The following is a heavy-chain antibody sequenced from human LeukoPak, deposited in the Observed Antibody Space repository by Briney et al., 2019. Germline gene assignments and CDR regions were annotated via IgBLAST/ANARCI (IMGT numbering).Heavy chain of an antibody. D-gene: IGHD1-14*01. J-gene: IGHJ3*02. CDR3: TRRPPAPGNAFDI. V-gene: IGHV6-1*01. Sequence: SQTLSLTCAISGDSVSSNSSTWNWIRQSPSRGLEWLGRTYYRSKWYNYYAVSVKSRITITPDTSKNQFSLQMNSVTPEDTAVYYCTRRPPAPGNAFDIWGQGTMVTVSS. CDR1: GDSVSSNSST. CDR2: TYYRSKWYN.